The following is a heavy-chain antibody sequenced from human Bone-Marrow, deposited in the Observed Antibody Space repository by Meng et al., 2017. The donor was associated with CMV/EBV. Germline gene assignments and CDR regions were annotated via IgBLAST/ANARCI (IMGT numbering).Heavy chain of an antibody. J-gene: IGHJ4*02. CDR1: GFIFSSYE. CDR3: ARDTRWFGLDV. Sequence: GESLKISCVASGFIFSSYEMTWVRQAPGKGLEWLAHISSGATNTYHADSVKDRFTISRDNAKNSLYLQMNSLSDEDTAVYYCARDTRWFGLDVWGQGKLVTIAS. D-gene: IGHD3-10*01. CDR2: ISSGATNT. V-gene: IGHV3-48*03.